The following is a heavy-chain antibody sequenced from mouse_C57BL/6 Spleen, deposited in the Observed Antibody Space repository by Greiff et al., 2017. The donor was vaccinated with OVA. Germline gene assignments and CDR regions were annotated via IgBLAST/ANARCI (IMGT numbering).Heavy chain of an antibody. V-gene: IGHV1-55*01. Sequence: QVQLQQPGAELVKPGASVKMSCKASGYTFTSYWITWVKQRPGQGLEWIGDIYPGSGSTNYNEKFKSKATLTVDTSSSTAYMQSSSLTSEDSAVYYCARGELYYYAMDYWGQGTSVTVSS. CDR3: ARGELYYYAMDY. CDR2: IYPGSGST. CDR1: GYTFTSYW. D-gene: IGHD1-1*01. J-gene: IGHJ4*01.